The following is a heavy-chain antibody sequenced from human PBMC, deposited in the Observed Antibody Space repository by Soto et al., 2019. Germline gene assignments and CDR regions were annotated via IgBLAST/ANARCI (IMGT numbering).Heavy chain of an antibody. Sequence: GGSLRLSCATSGFTFSTYAMSWVRQPPGKGLVWVSRISSDGGSKNYADSVKGRFTISRDNSKNTLYLQMNSLGAEDTAVYYCARVPTAAPGTGPDYWGQGTLVTVSS. CDR2: ISSDGGSK. CDR1: GFTFSTYA. J-gene: IGHJ4*02. CDR3: ARVPTAAPGTGPDY. V-gene: IGHV3-74*01. D-gene: IGHD6-13*01.